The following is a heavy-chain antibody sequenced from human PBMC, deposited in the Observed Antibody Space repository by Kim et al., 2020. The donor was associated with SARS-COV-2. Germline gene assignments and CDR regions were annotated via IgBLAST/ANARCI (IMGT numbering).Heavy chain of an antibody. Sequence: SETLSLTCAVYGGSFSGYYWSWIRQPPGKGLEWIGEINHSGSTNYNPSLKSRVTISVDTSKNQFSLKLSSVTAADTAVYYCARARGREDCSGGSCHYYYYYGMDVWGQGTTVTVSS. D-gene: IGHD2-15*01. J-gene: IGHJ6*02. CDR1: GGSFSGYY. CDR3: ARARGREDCSGGSCHYYYYYGMDV. CDR2: INHSGST. V-gene: IGHV4-34*01.